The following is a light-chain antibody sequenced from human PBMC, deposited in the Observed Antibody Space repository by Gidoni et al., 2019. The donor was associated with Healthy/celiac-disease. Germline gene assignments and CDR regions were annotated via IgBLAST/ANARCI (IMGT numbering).Light chain of an antibody. CDR1: QSVSSSY. V-gene: IGKV3-20*01. CDR2: GAS. Sequence: DIVLTQSPGPLSLSPGERATLSCRASQSVSSSYLAWYQQKPGQAPRLLIYGASSRATGIPDRFSGSGSGTDFTLTISRLEPEDFAVYYCQQYGSSPGTFGQXTKVEIK. CDR3: QQYGSSPGT. J-gene: IGKJ1*01.